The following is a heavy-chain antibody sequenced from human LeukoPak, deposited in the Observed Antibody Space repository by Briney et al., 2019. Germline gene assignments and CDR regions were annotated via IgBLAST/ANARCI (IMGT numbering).Heavy chain of an antibody. D-gene: IGHD2-15*01. CDR1: GGSFSGYY. V-gene: IGHV4-59*12. CDR3: ARGPDIVVVVAAIYGMDV. CDR2: IYYSGST. Sequence: SETLSLTCAVYGGSFSGYYWSWIRQPPGKGLEWIGYIYYSGSTNYNPSLKSRVTISVDTSKNQFSLKLSSVTAADTAVYYCARGPDIVVVVAAIYGMDVWGQGTTVTVSS. J-gene: IGHJ6*02.